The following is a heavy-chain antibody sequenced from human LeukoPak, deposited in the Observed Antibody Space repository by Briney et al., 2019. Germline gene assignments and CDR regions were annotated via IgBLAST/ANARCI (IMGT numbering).Heavy chain of an antibody. Sequence: GGSLRLSCAASGFTFSSYAMRWVRQAPGKGLEWVSAISGSGGSTYYADSVKGRFTISRDNSKNTLYLQMNSLRAEDTAVYYCAKVYYDSSGHKDWGQGTLVTVSS. CDR2: ISGSGGST. V-gene: IGHV3-23*01. CDR1: GFTFSSYA. D-gene: IGHD3-22*01. CDR3: AKVYYDSSGHKD. J-gene: IGHJ4*02.